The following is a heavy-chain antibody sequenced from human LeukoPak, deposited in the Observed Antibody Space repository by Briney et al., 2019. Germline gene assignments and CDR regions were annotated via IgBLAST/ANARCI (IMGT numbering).Heavy chain of an antibody. Sequence: GGSLRLSCAASGFTFSSYAMSWVRQAPGKGLEWVSAISGSGGSTYYADSVKGRFTISRDNSKNTLYLQMNSLRAEDTAVYYCARTCGGDCYQGLDYWGQGTLVTVSS. V-gene: IGHV3-23*01. CDR2: ISGSGGST. CDR3: ARTCGGDCYQGLDY. D-gene: IGHD2-21*02. J-gene: IGHJ4*02. CDR1: GFTFSSYA.